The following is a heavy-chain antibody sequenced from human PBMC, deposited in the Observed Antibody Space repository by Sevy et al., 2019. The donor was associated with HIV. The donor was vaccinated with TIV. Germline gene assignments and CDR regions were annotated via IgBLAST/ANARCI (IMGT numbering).Heavy chain of an antibody. J-gene: IGHJ5*02. D-gene: IGHD3-10*01. V-gene: IGHV3-7*01. CDR1: GFTFSNYW. Sequence: GGSLRLSCAASGFTFSNYWMSWVRQAPGKGLEWVASIKKDGSEPYYVDSVKGQFTISRDNAKNSMFVLMNSVTAEDKGMCVWARSVRPDYYFDHWGQGTLVTVSS. CDR3: ARSVRPDYYFDH. CDR2: IKKDGSEP.